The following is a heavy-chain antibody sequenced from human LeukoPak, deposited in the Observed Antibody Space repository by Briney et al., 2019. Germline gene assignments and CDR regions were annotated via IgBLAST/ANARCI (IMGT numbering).Heavy chain of an antibody. D-gene: IGHD1-20*01. CDR2: IYTSGST. CDR3: ARDYITGILDAFDI. J-gene: IGHJ3*02. Sequence: SETLSLTCTVSGGSISSYYWSWIRQPAGKGLEWIGRIYTSGSTNYDPSLKSRVTMSVDTSKNQFSLKLSSVTAADTAVYYCARDYITGILDAFDIWGQGTMVTVSS. CDR1: GGSISSYY. V-gene: IGHV4-4*07.